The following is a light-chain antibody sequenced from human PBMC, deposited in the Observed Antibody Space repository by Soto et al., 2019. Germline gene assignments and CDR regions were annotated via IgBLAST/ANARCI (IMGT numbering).Light chain of an antibody. J-gene: IGLJ2*01. V-gene: IGLV1-44*01. CDR3: AAWDDSLNGVV. CDR1: SSNVGSYT. CDR2: SGN. Sequence: QSVLTQPPTASGTPGQRVTTSCSGSSSNVGSYTVYWYQQLPGTAPKVLIYSGNRRPSGVPARFSGFKSGTSASLAISGLQSGDEADYYCAAWDDSLNGVVFGGGTKLTVL.